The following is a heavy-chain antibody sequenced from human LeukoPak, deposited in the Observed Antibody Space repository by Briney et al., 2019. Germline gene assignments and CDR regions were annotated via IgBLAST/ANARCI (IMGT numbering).Heavy chain of an antibody. CDR2: ISDDGRRK. J-gene: IGHJ4*02. Sequence: GGSLRPSCAASGFSFISYGMHWVRQAPGKGLEWGGVISDDGRRKDYADSVKGRFTISRDNSKDTLYLQMNSLRAEDTAVYYCAKRPSDYGDYVSYFDYWGQGTLVTVSS. D-gene: IGHD4-17*01. CDR1: GFSFISYG. V-gene: IGHV3-30*18. CDR3: AKRPSDYGDYVSYFDY.